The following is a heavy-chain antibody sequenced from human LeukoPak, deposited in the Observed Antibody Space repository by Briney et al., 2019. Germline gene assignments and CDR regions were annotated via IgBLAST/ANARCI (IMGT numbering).Heavy chain of an antibody. V-gene: IGHV3-21*06. J-gene: IGHJ6*03. CDR2: ISSSSSYI. Sequence: GSLRLSCAASGFTFSSYAMSWVRQAPGKGLEWVSSISSSSSYIYYADSVNGRFTISRDNAKNSVYLQMNSLRAEDTALYYCARLSAYYYGSYFYYYMDVWGKGTTVTVSS. D-gene: IGHD3-10*01. CDR1: GFTFSSYA. CDR3: ARLSAYYYGSYFYYYMDV.